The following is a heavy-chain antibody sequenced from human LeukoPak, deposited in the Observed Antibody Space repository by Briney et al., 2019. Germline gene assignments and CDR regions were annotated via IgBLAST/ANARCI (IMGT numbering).Heavy chain of an antibody. CDR3: ARVYCSSTSCYIGYFDY. Sequence: KPSETLSLTCTVSGGSISSYYWSWIRQPPGMGLEWIGYIYYSGSTNYNPSLKSRVTISVDTSKNQFSLKLSSVTAADTAVYYCARVYCSSTSCYIGYFDYWGQGTLVTVSS. CDR1: GGSISSYY. V-gene: IGHV4-59*01. J-gene: IGHJ4*02. CDR2: IYYSGST. D-gene: IGHD2-2*02.